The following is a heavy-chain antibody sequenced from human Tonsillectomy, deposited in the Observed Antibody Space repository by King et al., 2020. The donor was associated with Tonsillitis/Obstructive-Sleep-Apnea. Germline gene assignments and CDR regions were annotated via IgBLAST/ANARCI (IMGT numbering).Heavy chain of an antibody. CDR1: GGTFSSYA. J-gene: IGHJ4*02. CDR2: SIPIFGTA. V-gene: IGHV1-69*01. Sequence: QLVQSGAEVKKPGSSVKVSCKASGGTFSSYAISWVRQAPGQGLEWMGGSIPIFGTANYAQKFQGRVTITADEATSTAYMELSSLRSEDTAVYYCARDDRYQLPYYFDYWGQGTLVTVSS. D-gene: IGHD2-2*01. CDR3: ARDDRYQLPYYFDY.